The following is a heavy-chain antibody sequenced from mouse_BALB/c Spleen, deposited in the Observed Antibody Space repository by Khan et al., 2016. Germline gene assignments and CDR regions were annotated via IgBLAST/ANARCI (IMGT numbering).Heavy chain of an antibody. J-gene: IGHJ4*01. V-gene: IGHV1-9*01. Sequence: QVQLQQSGAELMKPGASVKISCKATGYTFSNYWIEWVKQRPGHGLEWIGDILPGNANSNYNENLKGKATLTADTSSNTAYMQLSSLTSEESAVFYCASAWNSMYYWGQGTTVTVSS. CDR2: ILPGNANS. CDR3: ASAWNSMYY. CDR1: GYTFSNYW.